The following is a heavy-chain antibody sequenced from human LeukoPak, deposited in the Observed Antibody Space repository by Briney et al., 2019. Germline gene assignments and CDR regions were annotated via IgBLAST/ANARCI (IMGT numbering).Heavy chain of an antibody. J-gene: IGHJ4*02. CDR1: GYRFSDDW. CDR3: ARHPAFDY. V-gene: IGHV5-51*01. Sequence: GEPLKISCKASGYRFSDDWSAGVRQLPGKGLEWMGIIYPGDAETRYSPSFQGQVTISADKSINTAYLQWSSLKASVTAMYYCARHPAFDYWGQGTLVTVSS. CDR2: IYPGDAET.